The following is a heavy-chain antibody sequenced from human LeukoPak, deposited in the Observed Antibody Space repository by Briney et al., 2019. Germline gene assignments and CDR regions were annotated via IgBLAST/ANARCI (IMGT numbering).Heavy chain of an antibody. D-gene: IGHD2-2*01. CDR2: SYPGDSDT. CDR3: ARRQGCSSTSCPPDY. J-gene: IGHJ4*02. CDR1: GYSFNTYW. Sequence: GASLKISCRGSGYSFNTYWIGWVRQMPGKGLEWIGISYPGDSDTRYSPSFQGQVTMSADKSINTAYLQWSSLKASDTAMYYCARRQGCSSTSCPPDYWGQGTLVTVSS. V-gene: IGHV5-51*01.